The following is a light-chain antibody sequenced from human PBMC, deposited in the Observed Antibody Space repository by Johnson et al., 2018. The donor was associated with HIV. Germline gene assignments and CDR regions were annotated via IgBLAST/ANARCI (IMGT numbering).Light chain of an antibody. CDR3: ATWDSRLSAGHV. CDR2: DNN. CDR1: SSTIGNNY. J-gene: IGLJ1*01. Sequence: QSVLTQPPSVSAAPGQTVTISCSGSSSTIGNNYVSWYQVLPGTAPKLLIYDNNKRPSGIPDRISGSKSGTSATLGITGLQPGDEADYYCATWDSRLSAGHVFGTGTKVTVL. V-gene: IGLV1-51*01.